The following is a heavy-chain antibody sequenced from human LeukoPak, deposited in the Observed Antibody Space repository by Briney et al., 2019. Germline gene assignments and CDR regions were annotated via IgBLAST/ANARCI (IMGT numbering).Heavy chain of an antibody. CDR2: IHPSGGST. D-gene: IGHD6-19*01. CDR1: GDTFSSNY. CDR3: ARVRFSSGWYIAFDM. V-gene: IGHV1-46*01. J-gene: IGHJ3*02. Sequence: ASVKVSCKASGDTFSSNYVQWVRQAPGQGREWMGIIHPSGGSTTYAQKFQGRGTMTRETSTSTVYMELSSLRSEDTAVYYCARVRFSSGWYIAFDMWGQGTMVTVSS.